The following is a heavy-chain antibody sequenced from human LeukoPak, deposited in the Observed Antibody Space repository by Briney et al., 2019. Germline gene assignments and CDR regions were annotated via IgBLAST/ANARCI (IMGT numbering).Heavy chain of an antibody. J-gene: IGHJ4*02. CDR3: AKEAVAGLYHFDY. V-gene: IGHV3-53*01. D-gene: IGHD6-19*01. CDR2: IYSGGST. CDR1: GFTVSSNY. Sequence: QTGGSLRLSCAASGFTVSSNYMRWVRQAPGKGLEWVSVIYSGGSTYYADSVKGRFTISRDNSKNTLYLQMNSLRAEDAAVYYCAKEAVAGLYHFDYWGQGTLVTVSS.